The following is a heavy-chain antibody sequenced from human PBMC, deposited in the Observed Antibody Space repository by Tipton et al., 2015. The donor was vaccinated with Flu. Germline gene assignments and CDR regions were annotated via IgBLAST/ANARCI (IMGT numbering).Heavy chain of an antibody. J-gene: IGHJ5*02. V-gene: IGHV4-4*07. CDR3: ASSGFGKGDL. D-gene: IGHD3-10*01. CDR2: THASGST. Sequence: GLVKPSETLSLTCTVSGGSISSYFWSWIRQPAGKGLEWIGRTHASGSTNYNPSLKSRVTMSIDTSKNQFSLTLSPVTAADTAVYYCASSGFGKGDLWGQGTLVTVSS. CDR1: GGSISSYF.